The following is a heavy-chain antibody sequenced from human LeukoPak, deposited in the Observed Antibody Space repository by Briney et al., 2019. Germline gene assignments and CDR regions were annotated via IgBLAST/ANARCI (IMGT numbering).Heavy chain of an antibody. D-gene: IGHD3-3*01. CDR1: GGSISSGDYY. CDR2: IYYSGST. CDR3: AGTYYDFTSPFDY. Sequence: TLSLTCTVSGGSISSGDYYWSWIRQPPGKGLEWIGYIYYSGSTYYNPSLKSRVTISVDTSKNQFSLKLSSVTAADTAVYYCAGTYYDFTSPFDYWGQGTLVTVSS. J-gene: IGHJ4*02. V-gene: IGHV4-30-4*08.